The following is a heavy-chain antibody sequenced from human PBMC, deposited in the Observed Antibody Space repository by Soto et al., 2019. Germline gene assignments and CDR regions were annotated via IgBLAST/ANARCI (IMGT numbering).Heavy chain of an antibody. CDR2: FDPEDGET. Sequence: ASVKVSCKVSGYTLTELSMHWVRQAPGKGLEWMGGFDPEDGETIYAQKFQSRVTMTEDTSTDTAYMELSSLRSEDTAVYYCATAPPTTCGGKTSYYYYGMDVWAQGTTDTVSS. V-gene: IGHV1-24*01. CDR3: ATAPPTTCGGKTSYYYYGMDV. D-gene: IGHD3-3*01. J-gene: IGHJ6*02. CDR1: GYTLTELS.